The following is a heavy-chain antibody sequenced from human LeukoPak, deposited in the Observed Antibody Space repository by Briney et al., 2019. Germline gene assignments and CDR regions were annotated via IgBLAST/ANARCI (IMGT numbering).Heavy chain of an antibody. Sequence: ASVKVSCKASGYTFTGYYMHWVRQAPGQGLEWMGRINPNSGGTNYARKFQGRVTMTRDTSISTAYMELSRLRSDDTAVYYCARIEKECLGGMDVWGQGTTVTVSS. CDR1: GYTFTGYY. J-gene: IGHJ6*02. CDR2: INPNSGGT. CDR3: ARIEKECLGGMDV. D-gene: IGHD5/OR15-5a*01. V-gene: IGHV1-2*06.